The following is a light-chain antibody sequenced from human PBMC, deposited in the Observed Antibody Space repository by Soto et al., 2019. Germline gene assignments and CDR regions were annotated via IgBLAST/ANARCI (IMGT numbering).Light chain of an antibody. Sequence: IVVTQFSPSPPPTPGEPGPISLTASPNPPHSNGNNYLDWYLQKPGQSPHLLIYLGSNRASGVPDRFSGSGSGTDFTLKISRVEAEDVGVYYCVQALQIPPTFGQGTRLEIK. CDR3: VQALQIPPT. CDR1: PNPPHSNGNNY. CDR2: LGS. J-gene: IGKJ5*01. V-gene: IGKV2-28*01.